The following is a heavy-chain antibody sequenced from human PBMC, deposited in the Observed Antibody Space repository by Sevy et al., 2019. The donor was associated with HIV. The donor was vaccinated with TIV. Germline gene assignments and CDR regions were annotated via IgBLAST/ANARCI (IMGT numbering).Heavy chain of an antibody. Sequence: GGSLRLSCAASGFTSSSDWMSWVRQAPGKGLEWVANIKQDGSEKYYVDSVKGRFTISRDNAKNSLYLQMNSLRAEDTAVYYCARSKGGYSSSGYYYGMDVWGQGTTVTVSS. CDR2: IKQDGSEK. V-gene: IGHV3-7*01. J-gene: IGHJ6*02. CDR3: ARSKGGYSSSGYYYGMDV. D-gene: IGHD6-13*01. CDR1: GFTSSSDW.